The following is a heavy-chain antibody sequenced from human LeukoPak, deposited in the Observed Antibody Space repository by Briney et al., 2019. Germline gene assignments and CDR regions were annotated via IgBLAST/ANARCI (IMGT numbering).Heavy chain of an antibody. CDR1: GGSISSSSYY. Sequence: SETLSLTCTVSGGSISSSSYYWGWIRQPPGKGLEWIGSIYYSGSTYYNPSLKSRVTISVDTSKNQFSLKLSSVTAAETAVYYCARLRIVVVPADYWGQGTLVTVSS. D-gene: IGHD2-2*01. V-gene: IGHV4-39*01. CDR3: ARLRIVVVPADY. J-gene: IGHJ4*02. CDR2: IYYSGST.